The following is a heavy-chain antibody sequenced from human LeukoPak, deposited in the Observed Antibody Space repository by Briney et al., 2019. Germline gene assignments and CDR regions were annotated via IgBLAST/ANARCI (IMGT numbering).Heavy chain of an antibody. CDR2: IYYSGST. CDR3: ARDLPYSGSYSS. CDR1: GGSISGGGYY. D-gene: IGHD1-26*01. V-gene: IGHV4-61*08. Sequence: SETLSLTCTVSGGSISGGGYYWTWIRQPPGKGLEWIGYIYYSGSTNYNPSLKSRVTISVDTSKNQFSLKLSSVTAADTAVYYCARDLPYSGSYSSWGQGTMVTVSS. J-gene: IGHJ3*01.